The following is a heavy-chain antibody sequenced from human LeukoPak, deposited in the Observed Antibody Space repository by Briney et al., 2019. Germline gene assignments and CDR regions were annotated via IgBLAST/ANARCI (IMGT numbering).Heavy chain of an antibody. CDR3: APRGVEAA. J-gene: IGHJ5*02. Sequence: PGGSLRLSCAASGSTFRRYGMTWVRQAPGKGLEWVSAISDSGGDITSYADSVKGRFTISRDNSKNTLYLQMNSLRAEDTAIYYCAPRGVEAAWGQGALVTVSS. CDR1: GSTFRRYG. V-gene: IGHV3-23*01. CDR2: ISDSGGDIT. D-gene: IGHD3-10*01.